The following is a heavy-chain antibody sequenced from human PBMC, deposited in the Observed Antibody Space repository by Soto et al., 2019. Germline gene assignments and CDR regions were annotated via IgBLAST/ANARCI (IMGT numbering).Heavy chain of an antibody. CDR3: AKGSASSRPYYFHY. J-gene: IGHJ4*02. V-gene: IGHV3-23*01. CDR1: GFTFSSYA. D-gene: IGHD2-2*01. CDR2: ISDSGGST. Sequence: PGGSLRLSCAASGFTFSSYAMSWVRQVPGKGLEWVSAISDSGGSTYYADSVKGRFTIPRVNSRNTLYLQMNSLRAEDTAVYYCAKGSASSRPYYFHYWGQGTLVTVSS.